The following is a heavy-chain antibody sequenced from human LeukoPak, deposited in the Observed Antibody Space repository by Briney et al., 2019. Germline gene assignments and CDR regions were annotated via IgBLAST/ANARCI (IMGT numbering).Heavy chain of an antibody. CDR2: ISGSVGRT. CDR1: GFTFSSYA. V-gene: IGHV3-23*01. J-gene: IGHJ4*02. D-gene: IGHD5-18*01. Sequence: PGGSLRLSCVASGFTFSSYAMNWVRQAPGKGLEWVSSISGSVGRTFYADSVKGRFTISRDNSKNTLYLQMNSLRAEDTALYYCAKDHHADTAMVSWGQGTLVTVSS. CDR3: AKDHHADTAMVS.